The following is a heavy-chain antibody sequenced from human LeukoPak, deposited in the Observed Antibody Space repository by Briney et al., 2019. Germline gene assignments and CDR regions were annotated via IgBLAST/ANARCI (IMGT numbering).Heavy chain of an antibody. V-gene: IGHV3-53*01. D-gene: IGHD3-22*01. CDR1: GFSFNNDA. J-gene: IGHJ3*02. Sequence: GGSLRLSCAASGFSFNNDAMSWVRQAPGKGLEWVSVIYSGGSTYYADSVKGRFTISRDNSKNTLYLQMNSLRAEDTAVYYCARDGFSSGYPYDAFDIWGQGTMVTVSS. CDR3: ARDGFSSGYPYDAFDI. CDR2: IYSGGST.